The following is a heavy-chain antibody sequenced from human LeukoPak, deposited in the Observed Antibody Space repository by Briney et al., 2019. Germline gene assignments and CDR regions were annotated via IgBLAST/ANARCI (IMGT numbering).Heavy chain of an antibody. D-gene: IGHD3-3*01. CDR1: GGSVVSGGYG. V-gene: IGHV4-31*03. J-gene: IGHJ4*02. Sequence: PSQTLSLTCTVSGGSVVSGGYGWGWLRQLPGRGLEWFGYIYYTGSTYYKPSLKSRVMISVDTSTKQFSLKLSSVTAADTAVYYCARVGGYDFWSGPFDYWGQGTLVTVSS. CDR2: IYYTGST. CDR3: ARVGGYDFWSGPFDY.